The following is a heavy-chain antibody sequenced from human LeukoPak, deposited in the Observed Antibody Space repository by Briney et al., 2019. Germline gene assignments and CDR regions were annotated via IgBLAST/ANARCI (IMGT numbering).Heavy chain of an antibody. D-gene: IGHD1-14*01. V-gene: IGHV3-30*18. CDR2: ISYDGSDK. CDR1: GFSFSSYG. CDR3: AKNWDRLDS. Sequence: TGRSLRLSCAASGFSFSSYGTHWVRQAPGKGLEWVALISYDGSDKYYADSVKGRFTISRDNSKNTLSLQMSSLRQEDTAVYYCAKNWDRLDSWGQGTLVTVSS. J-gene: IGHJ4*02.